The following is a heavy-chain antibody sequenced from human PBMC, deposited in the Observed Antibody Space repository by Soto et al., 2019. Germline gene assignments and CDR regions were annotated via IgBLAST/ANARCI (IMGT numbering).Heavy chain of an antibody. D-gene: IGHD3-10*01. CDR3: ARSHYGSSYYYYYGMDV. V-gene: IGHV5-51*01. CDR1: GYSFTSYW. CDR2: IYPGDSDT. J-gene: IGHJ6*02. Sequence: GEPLKISCKGSGYSFTSYWIGWVRQMPGKGLEWMGIIYPGDSDTNYSPSFQGHVTISADKSISTAYLQWSSLKASDTAMYYCARSHYGSSYYYYYGMDVWGQGTTVTVSS.